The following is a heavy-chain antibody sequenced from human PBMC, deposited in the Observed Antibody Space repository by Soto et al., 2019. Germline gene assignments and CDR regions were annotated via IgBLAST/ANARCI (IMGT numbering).Heavy chain of an antibody. Sequence: GGSLRLSCAASGFPFSSYSMSWVRQAPGKGLEWVAVIWYDGSNKYYADSVKGRFTISRDNSKNTLYLQMNSLRAEDTAVYYCARDLSELSDYYYYGMDVWGQGTTVTVSS. CDR2: IWYDGSNK. CDR3: ARDLSELSDYYYYGMDV. CDR1: GFPFSSYS. D-gene: IGHD3-16*02. J-gene: IGHJ6*02. V-gene: IGHV3-33*08.